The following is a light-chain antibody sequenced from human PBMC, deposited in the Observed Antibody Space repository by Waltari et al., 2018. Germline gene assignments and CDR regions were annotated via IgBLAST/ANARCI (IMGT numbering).Light chain of an antibody. V-gene: IGLV2-8*01. CDR1: SRHLRASAL. CDR3: CSYAGTNNLGV. Sequence: QSALTQPPPASGPPGPSATISCPGTSRHLRASALVPWDQQPPGKAPKPIIYEVTKRPSGVPDRFSGSKSGNTASLTVSGLQAEDEADYYCCSYAGTNNLGVFGGGTKLTVL. CDR2: EVT. J-gene: IGLJ3*02.